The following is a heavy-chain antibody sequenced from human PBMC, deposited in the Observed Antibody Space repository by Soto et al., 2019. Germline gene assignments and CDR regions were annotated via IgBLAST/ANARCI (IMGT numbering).Heavy chain of an antibody. Sequence: GGSLRLSCAASGFTFSNAWINWVRQAPGKGLEWVGRVKSKTQGGTTDYAEPVKGRFAISRDDSNNMVYLQMNSLKIEDTAFYYCTTDSYTTIIIVRFDYWGHGTLVTVSS. CDR2: VKSKTQGGTT. CDR3: TTDSYTTIIIVRFDY. D-gene: IGHD3-22*01. J-gene: IGHJ4*01. CDR1: GFTFSNAW. V-gene: IGHV3-15*07.